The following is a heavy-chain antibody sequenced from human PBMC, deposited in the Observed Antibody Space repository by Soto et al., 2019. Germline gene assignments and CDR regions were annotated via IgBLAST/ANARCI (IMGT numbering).Heavy chain of an antibody. CDR1: GFTFNIYA. Sequence: EVQLLESGGDLIQPGGSLTLSCAASGFTFNIYAMTWVRQAPGKGLEWVSAISRYGDITYYADSVEGRFSISRDNSKNTLYLQMNSLRAEDTAVYYCAKDRYFDHDSRGYLFDNWGQGTLVTVSS. D-gene: IGHD3-22*01. CDR2: ISRYGDIT. V-gene: IGHV3-23*01. J-gene: IGHJ4*02. CDR3: AKDRYFDHDSRGYLFDN.